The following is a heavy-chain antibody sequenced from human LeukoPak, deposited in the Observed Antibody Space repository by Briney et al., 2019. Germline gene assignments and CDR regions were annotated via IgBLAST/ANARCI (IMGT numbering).Heavy chain of an antibody. V-gene: IGHV5-51*01. J-gene: IGHJ5*02. CDR1: VNSFTSRW. CDR2: IYPGDSDT. Sequence: GESLKISCQGSVNSFTSRWIGWVRQMPGKGLEWMGIIYPGDSDTRYSSSFQGQVTMSADKSISTAYLQWSSLKASDTAMYYCARRRYCSSTSCYWFDPWGQGTLVTVSS. CDR3: ARRRYCSSTSCYWFDP. D-gene: IGHD2-2*01.